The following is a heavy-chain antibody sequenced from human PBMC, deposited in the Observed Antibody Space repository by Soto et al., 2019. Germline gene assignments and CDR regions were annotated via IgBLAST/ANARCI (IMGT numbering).Heavy chain of an antibody. CDR3: AKDLFHRNYVIYDAFDI. Sequence: SGGSLRLSCAASGFTFSSYAMSWVRQAPGKGLEWVSAISGSGGSTYHADSVKGRVTISRDNSKNTLYLQMNSLRAEDTAVYYWAKDLFHRNYVIYDAFDIWGQGTMVTVSS. V-gene: IGHV3-23*01. J-gene: IGHJ3*02. CDR1: GFTFSSYA. D-gene: IGHD4-4*01. CDR2: ISGSGGST.